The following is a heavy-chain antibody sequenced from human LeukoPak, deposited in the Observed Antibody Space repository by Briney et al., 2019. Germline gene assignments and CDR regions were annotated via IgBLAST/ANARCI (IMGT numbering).Heavy chain of an antibody. J-gene: IGHJ5*01. V-gene: IGHV5-51*01. CDR3: VRPLRSGYYFPFDS. D-gene: IGHD3-22*01. CDR2: IHPGDSET. CDR1: GYNFINYW. Sequence: GESLKISCKGFGYNFINYWIGWVRQTPGKGLEWMGLIHPGDSETRYSPSFQGQVTISAANSISTAYLQWRTLKASDSAIYYCVRPLRSGYYFPFDSWGQGTLVTVSS.